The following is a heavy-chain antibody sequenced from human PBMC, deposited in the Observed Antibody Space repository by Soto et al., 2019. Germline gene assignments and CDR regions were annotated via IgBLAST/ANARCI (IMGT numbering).Heavy chain of an antibody. CDR3: ARYRREAVAGYTLDN. CDR1: RGSISSNY. CDR2: VYNSGST. V-gene: IGHV4-59*01. D-gene: IGHD6-13*01. Sequence: SETLSLTXTVSRGSISSNYWTWIRQPPGKGLEWIGYVYNSGSTNYNPSLKSRVTISEDTSKSQFSLKVNSMTAADTAVYYCARYRREAVAGYTLDNWGQGILVTVSS. J-gene: IGHJ4*02.